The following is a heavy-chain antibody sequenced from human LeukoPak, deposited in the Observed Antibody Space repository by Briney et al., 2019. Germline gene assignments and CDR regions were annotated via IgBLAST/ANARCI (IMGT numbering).Heavy chain of an antibody. V-gene: IGHV4-39*02. CDR1: GGFISSSSYY. D-gene: IGHD3-10*01. J-gene: IGHJ4*02. Sequence: SETLSLTCTVSGGFISSSSYYWGWIRQPPGKGLEWIGSIYYSGSTYYNPSLKSRVTISVDTSKNQFSLKLSSVTAADTAVYYCARDGAYYYGSGSDYWGQGTLVTVSS. CDR3: ARDGAYYYGSGSDY. CDR2: IYYSGST.